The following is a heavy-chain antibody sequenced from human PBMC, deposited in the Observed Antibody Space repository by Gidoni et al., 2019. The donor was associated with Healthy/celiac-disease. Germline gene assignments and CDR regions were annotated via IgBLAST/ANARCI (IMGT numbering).Heavy chain of an antibody. D-gene: IGHD3-9*01. CDR1: GYSFTSYW. Sequence: EVQLVQSGAEVKKPGESLQISCKGSGYSFTSYWIGWGRQMPGKGLEWMGIIYPGDSDTRYSPSFQGQVTISADKSISTAYLQWSSLKASDTAMYYCATTTVLRYFDWLSVYYYGMDVWGQGTTVTVSS. CDR2: IYPGDSDT. J-gene: IGHJ6*02. CDR3: ATTTVLRYFDWLSVYYYGMDV. V-gene: IGHV5-51*01.